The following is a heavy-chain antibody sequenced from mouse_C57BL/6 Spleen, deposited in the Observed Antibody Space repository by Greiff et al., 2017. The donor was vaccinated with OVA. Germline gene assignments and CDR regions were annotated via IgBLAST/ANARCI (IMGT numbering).Heavy chain of an antibody. CDR3: ARADYYGSSWYFDV. J-gene: IGHJ1*03. Sequence: EVQLQQSGPELVKPGASVKMSCKASGYTFTDYNMHWVKQSHGKSLEWIGYINPNNGGTSYNQKFKGKATLTVNKSSSTAYMELLSLASEDAAVYYCARADYYGSSWYFDVWGTGTTVTVSS. V-gene: IGHV1-22*01. CDR1: GYTFTDYN. CDR2: INPNNGGT. D-gene: IGHD1-1*01.